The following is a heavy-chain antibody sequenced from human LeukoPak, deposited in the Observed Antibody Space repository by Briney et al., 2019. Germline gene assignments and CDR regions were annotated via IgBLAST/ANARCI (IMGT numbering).Heavy chain of an antibody. CDR2: ISYTGST. D-gene: IGHD5-18*01. Sequence: RSSETLSLTCTVSGGSINNCYWSWVRLPPGKGLEWIGYISYTGSTDYNPSLKSRSTISLDTSRNQFSLKLTSLTAADPAVYYCTRNQGDTNMVLNYWGQGILVTVSS. CDR3: TRNQGDTNMVLNY. CDR1: GGSINNCY. J-gene: IGHJ4*02. V-gene: IGHV4-59*08.